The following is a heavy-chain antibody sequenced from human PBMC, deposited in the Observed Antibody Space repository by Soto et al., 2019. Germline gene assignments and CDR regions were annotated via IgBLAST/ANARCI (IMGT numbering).Heavy chain of an antibody. CDR3: ARAVEVAREFDY. J-gene: IGHJ4*02. Sequence: ASVKVSCKASGYTFTSYGISWVRQAPGQGLEWMGWISAYNGNTNYAQKLQGRVTMTTDTSTSTAYMELRSLKSDDTAVYYCARAVEVAREFDYWGQGTLVTVSS. CDR2: ISAYNGNT. V-gene: IGHV1-18*04. D-gene: IGHD6-19*01. CDR1: GYTFTSYG.